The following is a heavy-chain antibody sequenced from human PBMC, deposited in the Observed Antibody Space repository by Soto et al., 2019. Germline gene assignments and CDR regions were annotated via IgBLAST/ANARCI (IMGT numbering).Heavy chain of an antibody. CDR2: VSYDGNNK. CDR3: ARALAVAGSGPDY. Sequence: GGSLRLSCAASGFTFSSYAMHWVRQAPGKGLEWVAAVSYDGNNKYYADSVKGRFTISRDNSMNTLYPQMNSLRAEDTAVYYCARALAVAGSGPDYWGQGTLVTVSS. CDR1: GFTFSSYA. J-gene: IGHJ4*01. D-gene: IGHD6-19*01. V-gene: IGHV3-30-3*01.